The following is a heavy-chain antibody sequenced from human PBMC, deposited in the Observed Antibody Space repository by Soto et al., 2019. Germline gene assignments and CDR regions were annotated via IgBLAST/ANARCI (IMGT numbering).Heavy chain of an antibody. V-gene: IGHV4-59*12. J-gene: IGHJ6*02. CDR2: IYHSGST. D-gene: IGHD3-3*01. CDR3: ARTRNNDFWSGYPYGMDV. CDR1: GGSISSYY. Sequence: PSETLSLTCTVSGGSISSYYWSWIRQPPGKGLEWIGEIYHSGSTNYNPSLKSRVTISVDKSKNQFSLKLSSVTAADTAVYYCARTRNNDFWSGYPYGMDVWGQGTTVTAP.